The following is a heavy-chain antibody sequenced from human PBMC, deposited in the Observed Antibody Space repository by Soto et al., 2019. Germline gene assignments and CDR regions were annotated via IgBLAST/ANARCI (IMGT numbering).Heavy chain of an antibody. D-gene: IGHD3-10*01. Sequence: EVQLVESGGGLIQPGGSLRLSCAVSGFTVSNNYMSWVRQAPGKGLEGVSVIYSGGYTAYGDSVKGRFTISRDNSKNNLYFQMNSRGAQAAGGFSCATQPGGGGYWGQGTLVTVSS. V-gene: IGHV3-53*01. J-gene: IGHJ4*02. CDR1: GFTVSNNY. CDR3: ATQPGGGGY. CDR2: IYSGGYT.